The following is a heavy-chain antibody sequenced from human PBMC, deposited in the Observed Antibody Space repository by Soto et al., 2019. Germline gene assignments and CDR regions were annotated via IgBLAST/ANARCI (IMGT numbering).Heavy chain of an antibody. J-gene: IGHJ6*02. CDR2: IYYSGST. D-gene: IGHD6-13*01. V-gene: IGHV4-59*12. Sequence: SETLSLTCTVSGGSISGYYWSWIRQPPGKGLEWIGHIYYSGSTYYNPSLKSRVTISVDTSKNQFSLKLSSVTAADTAVYYCARVPSGIAAAGIGLYYYYGLDVWGQGTTVTVSS. CDR1: GGSISGYY. CDR3: ARVPSGIAAAGIGLYYYYGLDV.